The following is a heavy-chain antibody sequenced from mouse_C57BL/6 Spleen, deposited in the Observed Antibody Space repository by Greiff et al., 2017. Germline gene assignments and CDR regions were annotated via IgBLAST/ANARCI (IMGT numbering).Heavy chain of an antibody. Sequence: QVQLQQPGAELVKPGASVKLSCKASGYTFTSYWMHWVKQRPGQGLEWIGMIHPNSGSTNYNEKFKSKATLTVDKSSSTAYMQLSSLTSEDSAVYYCARPDYYGSSPAWFAYWGQGTLVTVSA. J-gene: IGHJ3*01. D-gene: IGHD1-1*01. CDR1: GYTFTSYW. V-gene: IGHV1-64*01. CDR3: ARPDYYGSSPAWFAY. CDR2: IHPNSGST.